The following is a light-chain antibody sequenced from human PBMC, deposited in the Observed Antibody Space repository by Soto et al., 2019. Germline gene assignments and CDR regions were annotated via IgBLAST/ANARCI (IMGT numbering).Light chain of an antibody. Sequence: EIVLTQSPGTLSLCPGDRATLSCRASQNVSSSYLAWYQQKPGQAPRLLIYGASSRATGIPDRFSGSGSGTDFTLTISRLEPEDFAVYYCQQFGSSPLFTFGPGTKVDVK. CDR2: GAS. J-gene: IGKJ3*01. CDR3: QQFGSSPLFT. CDR1: QNVSSSY. V-gene: IGKV3-20*01.